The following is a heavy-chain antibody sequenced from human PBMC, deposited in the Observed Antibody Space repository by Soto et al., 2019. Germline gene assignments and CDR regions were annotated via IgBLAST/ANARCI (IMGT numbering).Heavy chain of an antibody. J-gene: IGHJ5*01. V-gene: IGHV4-59*08. CDR2: IFYSGST. CDR3: ARLGSSSWYRGWFDS. D-gene: IGHD6-19*01. CDR1: GGSISGYY. Sequence: SETLSLTCTVSGGSISGYYWSWIRQPPGKRLEWIGYIFYSGSTNYKPSLKSRVTISVDTSKNQFSLKLSSVTAADTAVYYCARLGSSSWYRGWFDSWGQGTLVTVSS.